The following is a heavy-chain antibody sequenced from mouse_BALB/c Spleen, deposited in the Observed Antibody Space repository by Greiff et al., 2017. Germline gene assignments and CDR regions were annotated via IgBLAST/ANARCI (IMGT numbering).Heavy chain of an antibody. CDR2: IHPNSGNT. CDR1: GYTFTSSW. CDR3: ARYDDGDGFAY. J-gene: IGHJ3*01. V-gene: IGHV1S130*01. Sequence: QVQLQQSGSVLVRPGASVKLSCKASGYTFTSSWMHWVKQRPGQGLEWIGEIHPNSGNTNYNEKFKGKATLTVDTSSSTAYVDLSSLTSEDSAVYYSARYDDGDGFAYWGQGTLVTVSA. D-gene: IGHD2-13*01.